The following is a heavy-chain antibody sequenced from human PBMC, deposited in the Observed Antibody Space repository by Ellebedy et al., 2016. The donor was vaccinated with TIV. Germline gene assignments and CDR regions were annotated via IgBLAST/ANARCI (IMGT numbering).Heavy chain of an antibody. D-gene: IGHD5-12*01. CDR1: GGPFGGYL. J-gene: IGHJ4*02. V-gene: IGHV4-34*01. Sequence: SETLSLTCAVSGGPFGGYLGSWIRQPPGKGLEWIGAINHSGSTNYNSSFKSRVTISVDTSQNQFFLRLTSVTAADTAVYYCARDRGGYEPPTDYWGQGTLVTVSA. CDR2: INHSGST. CDR3: ARDRGGYEPPTDY.